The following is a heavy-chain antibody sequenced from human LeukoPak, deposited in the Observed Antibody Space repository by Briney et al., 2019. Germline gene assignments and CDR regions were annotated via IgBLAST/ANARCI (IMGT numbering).Heavy chain of an antibody. V-gene: IGHV3-48*01. CDR3: AGKFGGNYGYFDY. CDR1: GFTFSSYS. D-gene: IGHD4-23*01. J-gene: IGHJ4*02. CDR2: ISSSSSTI. Sequence: GGSLRLSCAASGFTFSSYSMNWVRQAPGKGLEWVSYISSSSSTIYYADSVKGRFTISRDNAKNSLYLQMNSLRAEDTAVYYCAGKFGGNYGYFDYWGQGTLVTVSS.